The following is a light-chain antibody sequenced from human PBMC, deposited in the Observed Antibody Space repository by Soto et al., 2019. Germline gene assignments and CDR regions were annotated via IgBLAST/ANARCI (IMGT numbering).Light chain of an antibody. CDR3: AVWDDNSRAVV. V-gene: IGLV1-44*01. J-gene: IGLJ2*01. Sequence: QSVLAQPPSASGTPGQRITISCSGSSSNIGRNTINWYQYVPGTAPKVISYRNNHRPSGGPDRFSGSQPGSSASLAIDGLQSEDEAEYYCAVWDDNSRAVVFGGATKVTVL. CDR2: RNN. CDR1: SSNIGRNT.